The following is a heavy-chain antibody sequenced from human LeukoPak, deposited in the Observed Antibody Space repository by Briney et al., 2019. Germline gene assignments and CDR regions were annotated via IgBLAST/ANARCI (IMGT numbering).Heavy chain of an antibody. CDR3: ARVLSYYDILTGATYYYYMDV. CDR2: IKQEGSEK. Sequence: GGSLRLSCAASGFTFSSYWMSWVRQAPGKGLEWVANIKQEGSEKYYVDSVKGRFTISRDNAKNSLYLQMNSLRAEDTAVYYCARVLSYYDILTGATYYYYMDVWGKGTTVTVSS. J-gene: IGHJ6*03. V-gene: IGHV3-7*01. D-gene: IGHD3-9*01. CDR1: GFTFSSYW.